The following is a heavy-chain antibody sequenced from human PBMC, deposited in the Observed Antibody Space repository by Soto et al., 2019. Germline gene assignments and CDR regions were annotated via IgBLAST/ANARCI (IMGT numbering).Heavy chain of an antibody. V-gene: IGHV4-39*01. CDR1: DASITSPRYY. D-gene: IGHD6-6*01. J-gene: IGHJ3*02. CDR2: ISYSGST. CDR3: ARHFSSTAGLPFNI. Sequence: QLQLQESGPGLVKPPETLSLTCTVSDASITSPRYYWGWIRQPPGKGLEWIGSISYSGSTYYNPSLKGRVTISVDTSKNQFSLRLSSVTAADTAVYYCARHFSSTAGLPFNIWGQGTMVTVSS.